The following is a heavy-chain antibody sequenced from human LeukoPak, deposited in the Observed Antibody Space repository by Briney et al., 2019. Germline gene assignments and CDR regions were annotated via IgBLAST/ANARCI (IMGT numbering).Heavy chain of an antibody. J-gene: IGHJ4*02. CDR3: GKGGIYGDSGDY. CDR2: ISSGGVT. CDR1: GLTFTRYA. V-gene: IGHV3-23*01. Sequence: PGGSLRLSCATSGLTFTRYAMSWVRQAPGKGLEWVSGISSGGVTYSADSVKGRFTISRDNSKNTLYLQMNSLRVEDTAFFCGKGGIYGDSGDYWGQGILVIVSS. D-gene: IGHD4-17*01.